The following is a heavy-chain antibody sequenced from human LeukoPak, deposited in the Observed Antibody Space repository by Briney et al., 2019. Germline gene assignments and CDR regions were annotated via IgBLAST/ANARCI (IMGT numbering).Heavy chain of an antibody. CDR1: GFSISSQS. CDR2: ISSTSRYI. J-gene: IGHJ3*02. CDR3: ARVSGPTIATAGILGSLDI. Sequence: GGSLRLSCVASGFSISSQSLNWVRQAPGKGLEWVSSISSTSRYIFYRDSVKGRFTISRDNAKNSVYLQMNSLTPEDTAMYFCARVSGPTIATAGILGSLDIWGHGTLVSVSS. D-gene: IGHD6-13*01. V-gene: IGHV3-21*01.